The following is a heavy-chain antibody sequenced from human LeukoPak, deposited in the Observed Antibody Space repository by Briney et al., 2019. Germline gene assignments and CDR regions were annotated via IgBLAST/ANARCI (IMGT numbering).Heavy chain of an antibody. J-gene: IGHJ6*03. V-gene: IGHV5-51*01. Sequence: GESLKISCNGSGYSFTSYWIGWVRQMPGTGLEGMGIIYPGDSDTRYSPSFQGQVTISADKSISTAYLQWSSLKASDTAMYYCARRWELSGGGGYYYYMDVWGKGTTVTVSS. CDR1: GYSFTSYW. D-gene: IGHD1-26*01. CDR3: ARRWELSGGGGYYYYMDV. CDR2: IYPGDSDT.